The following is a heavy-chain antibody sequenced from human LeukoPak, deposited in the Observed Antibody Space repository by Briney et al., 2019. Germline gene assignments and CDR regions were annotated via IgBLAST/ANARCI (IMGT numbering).Heavy chain of an antibody. CDR2: INSDGSST. CDR1: GFTFSSYW. D-gene: IGHD3-3*01. J-gene: IGHJ4*02. CDR3: ARGPPYYDFWSGYSDY. Sequence: PGGSLRLSXAASGFTFSSYWMHSVRQAPGKGLVWLSRINSDGSSTSYADSVKGRFTISRDNAKNTLYLQMNSLRAEDTAVYYCARGPPYYDFWSGYSDYWGQGTLVTVSS. V-gene: IGHV3-74*01.